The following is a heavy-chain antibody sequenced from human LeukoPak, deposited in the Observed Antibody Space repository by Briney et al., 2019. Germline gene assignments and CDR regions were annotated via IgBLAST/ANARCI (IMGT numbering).Heavy chain of an antibody. V-gene: IGHV1-69*04. J-gene: IGHJ6*02. D-gene: IGHD2-2*01. CDR1: GGTFSSYA. CDR2: IIPILGIA. Sequence: SVKVSCKASGGTFSSYAISWVRQAPGQGLEWMGRIIPILGIANYAQKFQGRVTITADKSTSTAYMELSSLRSEDTAVYYCARLGYCSSTSCPDPDHYYYGMDVWGQGTTVTVSS. CDR3: ARLGYCSSTSCPDPDHYYYGMDV.